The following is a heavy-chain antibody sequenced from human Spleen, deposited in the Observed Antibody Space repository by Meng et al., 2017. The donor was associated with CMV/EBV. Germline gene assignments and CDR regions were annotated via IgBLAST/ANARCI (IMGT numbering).Heavy chain of an antibody. V-gene: IGHV4-59*01. J-gene: IGHJ6*02. CDR2: IYYSGST. CDR3: ARAVTGGCGSSSCHYHYGLDV. Sequence: GSLRLSCTVSGGSISSFYWSWVRQSPGKGLEWIGHIYYSGSTDYTPSLKSRITISRDTSKKQFSLRLSSVTAADTAVYFCARAVTGGCGSSSCHYHYGLDVWGQGTTVTVSS. CDR1: GGSISSFY. D-gene: IGHD6-13*01.